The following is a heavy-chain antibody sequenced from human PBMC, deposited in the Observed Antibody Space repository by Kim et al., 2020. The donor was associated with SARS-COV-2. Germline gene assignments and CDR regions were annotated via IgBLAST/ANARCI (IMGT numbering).Heavy chain of an antibody. J-gene: IGHJ4*02. CDR1: GFTFSNYW. V-gene: IGHV3-74*01. CDR2: IKSDDSST. CDR3: ARDRARAKDY. Sequence: GGSLRLSCEASGFTFSNYWMHWVRQAPGKGLVWVAHIKSDDSSTNYADSVKGRSTISRDNAKKTLYLQMNSLRVEDTAVYYCARDRARAKDYWGQGTLVTVSS.